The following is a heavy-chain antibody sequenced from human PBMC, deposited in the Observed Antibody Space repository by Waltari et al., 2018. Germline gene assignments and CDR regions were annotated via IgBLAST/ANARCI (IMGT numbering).Heavy chain of an antibody. CDR1: GGSISSSSYY. V-gene: IGHV4-39*01. CDR2: IYYSVST. D-gene: IGHD5-18*01. J-gene: IGHJ3*02. CDR3: ARQGYSYGYFSAFDI. Sequence: QLQLQESGPGLVKPSETLSLTCTVSGGSISSSSYYWGWIRQPPGKGLEWIGSIYYSVSTYYNPSLKSRVTISVDTSKNQFSLKLSSVTAADTAVYYCARQGYSYGYFSAFDIWGQGTMVTVSS.